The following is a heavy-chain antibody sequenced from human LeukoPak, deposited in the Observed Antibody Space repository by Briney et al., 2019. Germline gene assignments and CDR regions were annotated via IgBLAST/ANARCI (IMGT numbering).Heavy chain of an antibody. CDR2: IYSGGST. CDR3: GYSSGWYNFDY. CDR1: GFTVSSNY. V-gene: IGHV3-53*01. D-gene: IGHD6-19*01. J-gene: IGHJ4*02. Sequence: GGSLRLSCAASGFTVSSNYMSWVRQAPGKGLEGVLVIYSGGSTYYADSVKGRFTISRDNSRNTLYLQMNSLRAEDTAVYYCGYSSGWYNFDYWGQGTQVTVSS.